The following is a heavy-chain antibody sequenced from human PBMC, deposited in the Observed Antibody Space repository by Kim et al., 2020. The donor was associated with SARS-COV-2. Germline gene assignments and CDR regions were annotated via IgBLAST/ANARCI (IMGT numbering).Heavy chain of an antibody. Sequence: ASVKVSCKASGYTITDYYIHWVRQAPGQGLQWMGRIDPKTGVTIYAQKFQGRVTMTRDTSINTAYMELNSLTSDDTGVYYCVAILDRWGQGTLVTVSS. CDR3: VAILDR. CDR2: IDPKTGVT. CDR1: GYTITDYY. J-gene: IGHJ5*02. V-gene: IGHV1-2*05.